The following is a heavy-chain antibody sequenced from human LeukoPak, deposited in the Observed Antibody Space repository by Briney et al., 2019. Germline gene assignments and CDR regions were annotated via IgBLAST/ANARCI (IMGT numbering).Heavy chain of an antibody. CDR1: GFTFSSYS. V-gene: IGHV3-21*01. Sequence: KSGGSLRLSCAASGFTFSSYSMNWVRQAPGKGLEWVSSISSSSSYIYYAGSVKGRSTISRDNAKNSLYLQMNSLRAEDTAVYYCARPVEMATITGFDAFDIWGQGTMVTVSS. D-gene: IGHD5-24*01. J-gene: IGHJ3*02. CDR2: ISSSSSYI. CDR3: ARPVEMATITGFDAFDI.